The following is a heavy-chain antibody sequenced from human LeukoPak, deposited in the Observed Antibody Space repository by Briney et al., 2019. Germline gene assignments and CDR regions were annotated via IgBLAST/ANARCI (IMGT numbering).Heavy chain of an antibody. Sequence: GASVKVSCKASGYTFTSYYMHWVRQALGQGLEWMGIINPSGGSTSYAQKFQGRVTMTRDMSTSTVYMELSSLRSEDTAVYYCAREEAVAGMRLDWFDPWGQGTLVTVSS. CDR2: INPSGGST. CDR1: GYTFTSYY. J-gene: IGHJ5*02. V-gene: IGHV1-46*01. CDR3: AREEAVAGMRLDWFDP. D-gene: IGHD6-19*01.